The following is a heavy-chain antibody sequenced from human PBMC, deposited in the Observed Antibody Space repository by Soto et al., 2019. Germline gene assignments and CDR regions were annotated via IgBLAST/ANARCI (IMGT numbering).Heavy chain of an antibody. J-gene: IGHJ4*02. CDR2: ISGSGGST. Sequence: HPGGSLRLSCAASGFTFSSYAMSWVRQAPGKGLEWVSAISGSGGSTYYADSVKGRFTISRDNSKNTLYLQMNSLRAEDTAVYYCAPTAGERGRYFDYWGQGTLVTVSS. CDR3: APTAGERGRYFDY. D-gene: IGHD1-1*01. V-gene: IGHV3-23*01. CDR1: GFTFSSYA.